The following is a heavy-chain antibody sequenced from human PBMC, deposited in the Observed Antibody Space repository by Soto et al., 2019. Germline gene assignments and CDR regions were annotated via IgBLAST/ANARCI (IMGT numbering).Heavy chain of an antibody. D-gene: IGHD3-22*01. CDR1: GYTFTSYG. J-gene: IGHJ4*02. V-gene: IGHV1-18*01. CDR3: ARTDDSSGYYYFDY. CDR2: ISAYNGNT. Sequence: VASVKVSCKASGYTFTSYGISWVRQAPGQGLEWMGWISAYNGNTNYAQKLQGRVTMTTDTSTSTAYMELRSLRSDDTAVYYCARTDDSSGYYYFDYWGQGTLVTVAS.